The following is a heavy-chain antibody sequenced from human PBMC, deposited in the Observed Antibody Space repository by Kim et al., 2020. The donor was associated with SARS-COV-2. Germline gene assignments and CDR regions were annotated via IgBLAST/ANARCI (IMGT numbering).Heavy chain of an antibody. D-gene: IGHD6-19*01. J-gene: IGHJ6*02. V-gene: IGHV4-59*13. CDR3: ARGVVLPGVAETGHPFVYHYCGLDV. CDR2: VYYTGLT. CDR1: GDSISNYY. Sequence: SETLSLTCSVSGDSISNYYWSWIRQPPGKGLEYMGYVYYTGLTNYSPSLKSRVVMSIDTSKNQFSLNLNAVTAADTAVYYCARGVVLPGVAETGHPFVYHYCGLDVWGQGTTVTVSS.